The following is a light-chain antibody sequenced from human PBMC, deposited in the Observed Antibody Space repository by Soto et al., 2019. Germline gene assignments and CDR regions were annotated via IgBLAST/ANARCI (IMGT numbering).Light chain of an antibody. J-gene: IGLJ1*01. CDR3: ISYTGSSTSYV. V-gene: IGLV1-51*01. Sequence: QSVMTQPPSVSAAPGQRVTISCSGSSSNIGGNSVSWYQQLPGTAPKLLIYDDDKRPSGIPDRFSGSKSGTSATLGITGFQTGDEADYYCISYTGSSTSYVFGSGTKLTVL. CDR1: SSNIGGNS. CDR2: DDD.